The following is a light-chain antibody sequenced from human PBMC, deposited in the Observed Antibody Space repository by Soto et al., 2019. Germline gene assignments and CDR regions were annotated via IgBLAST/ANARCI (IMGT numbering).Light chain of an antibody. CDR2: EVS. CDR3: GTYTGSSNLL. J-gene: IGLJ2*01. CDR1: SSDVGAYNY. Sequence: QSALTQPASVSGSPGQSITISCTGTSSDVGAYNYVSWYQQYPGKAPKLMIYEVSNRPSGVSNRFSGSKSGNTASLTISGLQAEDEADYYCGTYTGSSNLLFGGGTKLTVL. V-gene: IGLV2-14*01.